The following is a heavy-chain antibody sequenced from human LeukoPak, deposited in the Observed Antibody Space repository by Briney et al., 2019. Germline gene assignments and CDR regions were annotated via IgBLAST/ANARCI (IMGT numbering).Heavy chain of an antibody. J-gene: IGHJ3*02. CDR2: IYYSGGT. Sequence: PSETLYLTCTVSGGSISSYYWSWIRQPPGKGLEWIGYIYYSGGTNYNPSLKSRVTISVDTSKNQFSLKLSSVTAADTAVYYCARRPEPYYYYGANDAFDIWGQGTMVTVSS. D-gene: IGHD4-17*01. CDR1: GGSISSYY. V-gene: IGHV4-59*08. CDR3: ARRPEPYYYYGANDAFDI.